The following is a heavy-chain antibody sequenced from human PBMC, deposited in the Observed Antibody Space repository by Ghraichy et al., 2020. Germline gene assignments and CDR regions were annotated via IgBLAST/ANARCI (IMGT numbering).Heavy chain of an antibody. D-gene: IGHD3-16*02. CDR1: GGSFSGYY. CDR3: ARVVHDYVWGSYRWRYFDY. Sequence: SQTLSLTCAVYGGSFSGYYWSWIRQPPGKGLEWIGEINHSGSTNYNPSLKSRVTISVDTSKNQFSLKLSSVTAADTAVYYCARVVHDYVWGSYRWRYFDYWGQGTLVTVSS. CDR2: INHSGST. J-gene: IGHJ4*02. V-gene: IGHV4-34*01.